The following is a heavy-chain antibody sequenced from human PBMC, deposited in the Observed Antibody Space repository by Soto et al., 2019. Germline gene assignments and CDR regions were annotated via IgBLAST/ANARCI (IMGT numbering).Heavy chain of an antibody. CDR2: IIPILGIA. Sequence: ASVKVSCKASGGTFSTYTISWVRQAPGQGLEWMGRIIPILGIANYAQKFQGRVTITADKSTSTTYMELSSLRSEDTAVYYCARDPIAVAETRVSYWGQGTLVTVS. V-gene: IGHV1-69*04. D-gene: IGHD6-19*01. J-gene: IGHJ4*02. CDR3: ARDPIAVAETRVSY. CDR1: GGTFSTYT.